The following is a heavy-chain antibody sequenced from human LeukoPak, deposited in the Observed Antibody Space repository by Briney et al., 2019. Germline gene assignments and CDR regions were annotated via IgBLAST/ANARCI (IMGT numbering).Heavy chain of an antibody. CDR2: IYYSGST. D-gene: IGHD6-13*01. CDR1: GGSISSGDYY. J-gene: IGHJ4*02. CDR3: ARVRAAAGYFDY. V-gene: IGHV4-30-4*08. Sequence: SETLSLTCTVSGGSISSGDYYWSWIRQPPGRGLEWIGYIYYSGSTYYNPSLKSRVTISVDTSKNQFSLKLSSVTAADTAVYYCARVRAAAGYFDYWGQGTLVTVSS.